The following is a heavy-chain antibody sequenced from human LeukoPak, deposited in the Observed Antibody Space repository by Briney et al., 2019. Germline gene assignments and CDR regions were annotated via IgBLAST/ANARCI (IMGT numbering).Heavy chain of an antibody. J-gene: IGHJ4*02. D-gene: IGHD6-19*01. V-gene: IGHV4-59*01. CDR1: GGSISSYY. CDR3: ARHSSGWDYYFDY. Sequence: SETLSLTCTVSGGSISSYYWSWIRQPPGKGLEWIGYIYYSGSTNYNPPLKSRVTISVDTSKNQFSLKLSSVTAADTAVYYCARHSSGWDYYFDYWGQGTLVTVSS. CDR2: IYYSGST.